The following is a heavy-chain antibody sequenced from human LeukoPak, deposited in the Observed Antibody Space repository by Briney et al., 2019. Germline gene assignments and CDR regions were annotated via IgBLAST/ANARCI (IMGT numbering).Heavy chain of an antibody. CDR3: ARSVSGPNYYYYYMDV. V-gene: IGHV1-2*02. CDR1: GYTFTSYY. D-gene: IGHD6-19*01. J-gene: IGHJ6*03. Sequence: GASVKVSCKASGYTFTSYYMHWVRQAPGQGLEWMGWINPNSGGTNYAQKFQGRVTMTRDTSISTAYMELSRLRSDDTAVYYCARSVSGPNYYYYYMDVWGKGTTVTVSS. CDR2: INPNSGGT.